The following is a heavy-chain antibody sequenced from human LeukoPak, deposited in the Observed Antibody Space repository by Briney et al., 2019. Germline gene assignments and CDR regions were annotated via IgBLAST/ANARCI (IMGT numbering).Heavy chain of an antibody. CDR1: GGSFSVYY. J-gene: IGHJ4*02. V-gene: IGHV4-34*01. CDR2: INHSGST. CDR3: ARGLKRHHSGYSSGWYGY. Sequence: SDTLSLTCAVYGGSFSVYYWSWIRQPPGKGLEWIGEINHSGSTNYNPSLKSRVTISVDTSKNQFSLKLSSVTAADTAVYYCARGLKRHHSGYSSGWYGYWGQGTLVSVSS. D-gene: IGHD6-19*01.